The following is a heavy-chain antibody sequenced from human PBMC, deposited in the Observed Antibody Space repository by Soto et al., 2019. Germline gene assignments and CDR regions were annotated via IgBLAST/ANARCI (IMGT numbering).Heavy chain of an antibody. Sequence: SQTLSLPCAISGDSVSSNSDAWNWIRQSPSRGLEWLGRTYYRSKWYNDYAVSVKSRITINPDTSKNQFSLQLNSVTPEDTAVYYCARGEDPLLKYYYYGMDVWGQGTTVTVS. CDR3: ARGEDPLLKYYYYGMDV. D-gene: IGHD1-26*01. J-gene: IGHJ6*02. V-gene: IGHV6-1*01. CDR1: GDSVSSNSDA. CDR2: TYYRSKWYN.